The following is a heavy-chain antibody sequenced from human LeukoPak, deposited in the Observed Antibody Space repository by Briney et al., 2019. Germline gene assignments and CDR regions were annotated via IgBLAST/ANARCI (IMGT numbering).Heavy chain of an antibody. V-gene: IGHV1-18*01. CDR2: ISAYNGNT. Sequence: ASVKVSRKASGYTFTSYGISWVRQAPGQGLEWMGWISAYNGNTNYAQKLQGRVTMTTDTSTSTAYMELRSLRSDDTAVYYCARDCSGGSCYSGGYYYGMDVWGQGTTVTVSS. CDR3: ARDCSGGSCYSGGYYYGMDV. CDR1: GYTFTSYG. J-gene: IGHJ6*02. D-gene: IGHD2-15*01.